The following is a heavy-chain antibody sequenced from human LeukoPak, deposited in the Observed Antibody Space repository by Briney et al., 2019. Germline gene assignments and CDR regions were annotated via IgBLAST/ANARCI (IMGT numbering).Heavy chain of an antibody. J-gene: IGHJ4*02. CDR2: IYYSGST. CDR3: ARDHYGSGGFDY. V-gene: IGHV4-59*01. Sequence: SETLSLTCTVSGASISTYYWSWIRQPPGKGLEWIGYIYYSGSTNYNPSLKSRVTISIDTSKNQFTLKLSSVTAADTAANYCARDHYGSGGFDYWGQGTLVTASS. D-gene: IGHD3-10*01. CDR1: GASISTYY.